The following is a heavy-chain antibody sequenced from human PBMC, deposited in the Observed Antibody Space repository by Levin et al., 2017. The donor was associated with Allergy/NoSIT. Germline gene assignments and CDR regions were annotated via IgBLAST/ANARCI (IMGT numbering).Heavy chain of an antibody. D-gene: IGHD3-10*01. Sequence: ASVKVSCKASGYRFTSYNMHWVRQAPGQGLEWMGIMYPSGGSTSYAQKFQGRVTLTRDTSTSTVYMELGSLRSEDTAVYYCARDRGSGSYSVDYWGQGTLVTVSS. J-gene: IGHJ4*02. CDR1: GYRFTSYN. CDR3: ARDRGSGSYSVDY. V-gene: IGHV1-46*01. CDR2: MYPSGGST.